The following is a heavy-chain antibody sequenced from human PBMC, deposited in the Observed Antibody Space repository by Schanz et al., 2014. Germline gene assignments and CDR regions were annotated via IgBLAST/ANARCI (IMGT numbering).Heavy chain of an antibody. J-gene: IGHJ6*02. V-gene: IGHV3-30*18. CDR2: ISYDGRHK. CDR3: AKDDTQVNGMDV. CDR1: GFSFSDYG. Sequence: VQLVESGGSVVQPGRSLRLSCAGSGFSFSDYGMHWVRQAPGRGLEWVAIISYDGRHKNYADSVKGRFTISRDNSKTPLHLPMNSLRVEHTAVYYCAKDDTQVNGMDVWGQGTTVTVSS.